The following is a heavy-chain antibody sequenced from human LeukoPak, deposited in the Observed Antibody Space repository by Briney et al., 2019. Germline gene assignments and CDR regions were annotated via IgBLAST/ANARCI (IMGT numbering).Heavy chain of an antibody. CDR2: ISSNGGST. CDR1: GFTFSSYA. D-gene: IGHD6-19*01. CDR3: ARSYSSGWYSYYYYYMDV. Sequence: PGGSLRLSWAASGFTFSSYAMHWVRQAPGKGLEYVSAISSNGGSTYYANSVKRRFTISRDNSKNTLYLQMGSLRAEDMAVYYCARSYSSGWYSYYYYYMDVWGKGTTVTVSS. V-gene: IGHV3-64*01. J-gene: IGHJ6*03.